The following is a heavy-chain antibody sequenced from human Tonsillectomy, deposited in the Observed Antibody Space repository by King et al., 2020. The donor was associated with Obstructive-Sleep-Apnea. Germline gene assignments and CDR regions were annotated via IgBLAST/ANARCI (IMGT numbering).Heavy chain of an antibody. CDR3: AKATSALYYDTSGWIDY. J-gene: IGHJ4*02. D-gene: IGHD3-22*01. V-gene: IGHV3-9*01. CDR2: INWNSGSI. CDR1: GFTFDDFA. Sequence: VQLVESGGGLGQPGRSLRLSCAASGFTFDDFAMHWFRQAPGKGLVWVSGINWNSGSIGYADSVKGRFTISRDNAKNSLYLQMNSLRAEDTALYYCAKATSALYYDTSGWIDYWGQGTLVTVSS.